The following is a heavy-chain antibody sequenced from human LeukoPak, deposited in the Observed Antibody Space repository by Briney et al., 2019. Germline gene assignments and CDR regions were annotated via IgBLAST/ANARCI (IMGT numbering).Heavy chain of an antibody. CDR2: IYTSRST. V-gene: IGHV4-61*02. D-gene: IGHD3-3*01. Sequence: SQTLSLTCTVSGGSISSGSYYWSWIRQPAGKGLEWIGRIYTSRSTNYNPSLKSRVTISVDTSKNQFSLKLSSVTAADTAVYYCARDRSGYDAFDIWGQGTMVTVSS. CDR1: GGSISSGSYY. CDR3: ARDRSGYDAFDI. J-gene: IGHJ3*02.